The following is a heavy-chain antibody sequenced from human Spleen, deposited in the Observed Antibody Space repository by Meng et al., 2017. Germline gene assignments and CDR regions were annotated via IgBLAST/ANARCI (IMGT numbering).Heavy chain of an antibody. CDR3: AKRGSAGDYYFDY. D-gene: IGHD2-15*01. Sequence: QVPLQESGPGRVKPSQTLSRTFTFSVGSISSGGYYWSWIRLHPGKGLEWIGYIYYSGSTYYNPSLKSRLTISVDTSKNQFSLKLSSVTAADTAVYYCAKRGSAGDYYFDYWGQGTLVTVSS. J-gene: IGHJ4*02. V-gene: IGHV4-31*03. CDR2: IYYSGST. CDR1: VGSISSGGYY.